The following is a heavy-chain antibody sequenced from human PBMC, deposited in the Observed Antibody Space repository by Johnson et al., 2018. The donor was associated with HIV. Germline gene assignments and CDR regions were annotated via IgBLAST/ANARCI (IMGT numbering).Heavy chain of an antibody. Sequence: QVQLVESGGGLVQPGGSLRLSCAASGFIFSSYAMHWVRQAPGKGLEYNSTISSNGGSTYYADSVKGRFTISRDNSKNTLYLQMNSLRAEDTAVHYCAKGRYYDRDAFDIWGPGTLVTVSP. V-gene: IGHV3-64*04. CDR1: GFIFSSYA. CDR3: AKGRYYDRDAFDI. J-gene: IGHJ3*02. CDR2: ISSNGGST. D-gene: IGHD3-22*01.